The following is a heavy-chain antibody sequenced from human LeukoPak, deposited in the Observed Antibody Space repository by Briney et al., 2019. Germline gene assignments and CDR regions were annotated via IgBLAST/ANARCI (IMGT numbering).Heavy chain of an antibody. CDR1: GYTFTSYG. CDR2: ISAYNGNT. Sequence: ASVKVSCKASGYTFTSYGISWVRQAPGQGLEWMGWISAYNGNTNYAQKLQGRVTMTTDTSTSTAYMELRSLRSDDTAVYYCARGLWSGYSLYYFDYWGQGTLVTVSS. J-gene: IGHJ4*02. V-gene: IGHV1-18*01. CDR3: ARGLWSGYSLYYFDY. D-gene: IGHD3-3*01.